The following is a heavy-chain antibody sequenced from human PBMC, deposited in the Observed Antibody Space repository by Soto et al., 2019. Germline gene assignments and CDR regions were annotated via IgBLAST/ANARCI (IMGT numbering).Heavy chain of an antibody. CDR1: GGTFSSYA. V-gene: IGHV1-69*01. CDR2: IIPIFGTA. CDR3: ARVTTYSYDSSGYRPGMDV. Sequence: QVQLVQSGAEVKKPGSSVKVSCKASGGTFSSYAISWVRQAPGQGLEWMGGIIPIFGTANYAQKFQGRVTITADESTSTAYMELRSLRSEDTAVYYCARVTTYSYDSSGYRPGMDVWGQGTTVTVSS. J-gene: IGHJ6*02. D-gene: IGHD3-22*01.